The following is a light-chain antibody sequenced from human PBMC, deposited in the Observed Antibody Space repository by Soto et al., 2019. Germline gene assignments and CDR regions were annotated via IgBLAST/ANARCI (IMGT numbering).Light chain of an antibody. V-gene: IGLV2-11*01. CDR3: CSYAGTYWV. Sequence: QSALTQPRSVSGSPGQSVTISCTGTSNDVGGYNYVSWFQQHPGKVPKLMVYDVSYRPSGVPDRFSGSKSGNTASLTISGLQADDEGDCYCCSYAGTYWVFGGGTKVTVL. CDR1: SNDVGGYNY. CDR2: DVS. J-gene: IGLJ3*02.